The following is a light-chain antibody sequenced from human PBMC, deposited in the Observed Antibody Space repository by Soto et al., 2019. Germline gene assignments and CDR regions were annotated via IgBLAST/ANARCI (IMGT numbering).Light chain of an antibody. Sequence: IVMTQSPDTLSVSPGERATLSCRASQSVNSNLAWYQQKPGLAPRLLIFGASSRAPGVPDRFSATGSGTEFTLTISSLQSEDFAVYYCQHYNNWPPGRAFGQGTRLDTK. CDR2: GAS. CDR1: QSVNSN. CDR3: QHYNNWPPGRA. J-gene: IGKJ5*01. V-gene: IGKV3-15*01.